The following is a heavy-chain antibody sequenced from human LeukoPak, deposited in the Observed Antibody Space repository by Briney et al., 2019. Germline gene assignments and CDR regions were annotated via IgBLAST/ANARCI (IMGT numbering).Heavy chain of an antibody. D-gene: IGHD3-22*01. J-gene: IGHJ4*02. CDR1: GGSISSTTYY. CDR3: ARDWGGYYYGLDYFDY. CDR2: IYYSGST. V-gene: IGHV4-39*07. Sequence: SETLSLTCTVSGGSISSTTYYWDWIRQPPGKGLEWIGTIYYSGSTYYNPSLESRVTISVDTSKNQYSLKLSSVTAADTAVYYCARDWGGYYYGLDYFDYWGQGTLVTVSS.